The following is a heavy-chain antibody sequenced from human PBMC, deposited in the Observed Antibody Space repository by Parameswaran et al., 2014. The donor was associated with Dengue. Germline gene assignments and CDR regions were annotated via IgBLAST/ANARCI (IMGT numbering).Heavy chain of an antibody. CDR3: AREGGGVELSTAFDH. D-gene: IGHD5/OR15-5a*01. J-gene: IGHJ4*02. CDR2: ISDDGSKK. Sequence: WIRQPPGKGLEWVAFISDDGSKKCYADSVKGRFTISRDNSKDTLYLQMSTLRVEDTAVYYCAREGGGVELSTAFDHWGQGTRVTVSS. V-gene: IGHV3-30*04.